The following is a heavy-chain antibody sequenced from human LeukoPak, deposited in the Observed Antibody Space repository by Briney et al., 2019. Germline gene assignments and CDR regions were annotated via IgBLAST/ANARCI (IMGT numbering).Heavy chain of an antibody. CDR1: GYTFTSYD. CDR2: MNPNSGNT. V-gene: IGHV1-8*01. D-gene: IGHD3-22*01. Sequence: ASVKVSCKASGYTFTSYDINWVRQATGQGLEWMGWMNPNSGNTGYAQKFQGRVTMTRNTSISTAYMELSSLRSEDTAVYYCAIPDYYDSSGYSGYYYYMDVWGKGTTVTVSS. CDR3: AIPDYYDSSGYSGYYYYMDV. J-gene: IGHJ6*03.